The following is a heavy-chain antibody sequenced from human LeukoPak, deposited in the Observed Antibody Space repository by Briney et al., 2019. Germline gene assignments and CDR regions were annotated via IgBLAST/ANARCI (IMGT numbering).Heavy chain of an antibody. D-gene: IGHD2-21*02. CDR3: ARGGDWLFDY. Sequence: GGSLRLSCAASGFTFSGSAMHWVRQASGKGLEWVGRIRSKANSYATAYAASVKGRFTISRDDSKNTAYLQMNSLKTEDTAVYYCARGGDWLFDYWGQGILVTVSS. CDR1: GFTFSGSA. J-gene: IGHJ4*02. V-gene: IGHV3-73*01. CDR2: IRSKANSYAT.